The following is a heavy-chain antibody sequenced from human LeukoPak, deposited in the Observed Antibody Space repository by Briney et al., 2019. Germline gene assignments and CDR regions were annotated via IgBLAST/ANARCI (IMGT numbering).Heavy chain of an antibody. CDR3: AKDPVPNYYDSSGFDY. Sequence: GGSLRLSCAAPGFTFSSYGMHWVRQAPGKGLEWVAVISYDGSNKYYADSVKGRFTISRDNSKNTLYLQMNSLRAEDTAVYYCAKDPVPNYYDSSGFDYWGQGTLVTVSS. J-gene: IGHJ4*02. V-gene: IGHV3-30*18. D-gene: IGHD3-22*01. CDR1: GFTFSSYG. CDR2: ISYDGSNK.